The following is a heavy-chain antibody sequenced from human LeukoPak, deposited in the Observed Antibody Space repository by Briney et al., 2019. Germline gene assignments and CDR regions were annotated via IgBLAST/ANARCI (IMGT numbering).Heavy chain of an antibody. V-gene: IGHV3-74*01. J-gene: IGHJ4*02. CDR2: INTDGSNT. D-gene: IGHD3-10*01. CDR3: ARDQGGSGGN. Sequence: GGSLRLSCAASGFTFSRLWMHWVRQAPGKGLVWVSRINTDGSNTIYADSVKGRFTISRDNAKNSVHLQMNSLRAEDTAVYYCARDQGGSGGNWGQGTLVTVSS. CDR1: GFTFSRLW.